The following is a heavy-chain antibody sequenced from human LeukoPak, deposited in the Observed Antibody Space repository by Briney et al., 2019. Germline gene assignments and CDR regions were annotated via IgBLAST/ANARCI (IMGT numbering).Heavy chain of an antibody. J-gene: IGHJ4*02. CDR3: ARGRSNWNYAFDY. D-gene: IGHD1-7*01. CDR2: INPNSGGT. V-gene: IGHV1-2*02. Sequence: ASVKVSCKASGYTFTGYYMHWVRQAPGQGLEWMGWINPNSGGTNYAQKFQGRVTMTRDTSISTAYMELSRQRSDDTAVYYCARGRSNWNYAFDYWGQGTLVTVSS. CDR1: GYTFTGYY.